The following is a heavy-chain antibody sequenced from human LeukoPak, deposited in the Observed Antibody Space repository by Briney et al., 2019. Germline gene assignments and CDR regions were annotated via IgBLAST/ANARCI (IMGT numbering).Heavy chain of an antibody. CDR1: GYTYTSYG. J-gene: IGHJ4*02. CDR2: ISAYNGNT. D-gene: IGHD2-15*01. CDR3: ARDGANCSGGSCYGY. V-gene: IGHV1-18*01. Sequence: ASVKVSCKASGYTYTSYGISWVRQAPGQGLEWMGWISAYNGNTNYAQKLQGRVTMTTDTSTSTAYMELRSLRSDDTAVYYCARDGANCSGGSCYGYWGQGTLVTVSS.